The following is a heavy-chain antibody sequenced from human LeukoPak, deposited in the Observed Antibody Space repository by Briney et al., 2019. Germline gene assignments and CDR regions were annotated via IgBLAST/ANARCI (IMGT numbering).Heavy chain of an antibody. J-gene: IGHJ6*03. V-gene: IGHV4-34*01. D-gene: IGHD2-2*01. Sequence: PSETLSLTCTVSGGSISSYYWSWIRQPPGKGLEWIGEINHSGSTNYNPSLKSRVTISVDTSKNQFSLKLSSVTAADTAVYYCARSVYCSSTSCHWGYYYYYMDVWGKGTTVTVSS. CDR2: INHSGST. CDR1: GGSISSYY. CDR3: ARSVYCSSTSCHWGYYYYYMDV.